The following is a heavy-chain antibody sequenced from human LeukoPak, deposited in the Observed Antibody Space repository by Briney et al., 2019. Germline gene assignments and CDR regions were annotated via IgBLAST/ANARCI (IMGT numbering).Heavy chain of an antibody. J-gene: IGHJ6*02. CDR2: IYSGGST. CDR3: ARARGYCSSTSCHPDGMDV. CDR1: GFTVSSNY. V-gene: IGHV3-53*04. Sequence: PGGSLRLSCAASGFTVSSNYMSWVRQAPGKGLEWVSVIYSGGSTYYADSVKGRFTISRHNPKNTLYLQMNSLRAEDTAVYYCARARGYCSSTSCHPDGMDVWGQGTTVTVSS. D-gene: IGHD2-2*01.